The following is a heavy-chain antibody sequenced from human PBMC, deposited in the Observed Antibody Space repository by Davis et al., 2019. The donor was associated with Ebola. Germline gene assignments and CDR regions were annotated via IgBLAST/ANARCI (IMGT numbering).Heavy chain of an antibody. J-gene: IGHJ6*02. V-gene: IGHV3-11*06. CDR3: AKGSYGDLQNYYYGMDV. CDR2: ISSSSSYT. Sequence: GGSLRLSCAASGFTFSDYYMSWIRQAPGKGLEWVSYISSSSSYTNYADSVKGRFTISRDNSKNTLYLQMNSLRAEDTAVYYCAKGSYGDLQNYYYGMDVWGQGTTVTVSS. D-gene: IGHD4-17*01. CDR1: GFTFSDYY.